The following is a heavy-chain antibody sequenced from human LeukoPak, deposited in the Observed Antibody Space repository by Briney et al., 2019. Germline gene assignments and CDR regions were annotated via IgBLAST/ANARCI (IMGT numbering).Heavy chain of an antibody. CDR3: GRHRGIEGKEAYFDY. Sequence: SETLSLTCTVSGGSISSSSYYWGWIRQPPGKGLEWIGSIYYSGSTYYNPSLKSRVTISVDTSKNQFSLKLSSVTAADTAVYYCGRHRGIEGKEAYFDYWGKETLVTVSS. CDR1: GGSISSSSYY. J-gene: IGHJ4*02. D-gene: IGHD6-13*01. CDR2: IYYSGST. V-gene: IGHV4-39*01.